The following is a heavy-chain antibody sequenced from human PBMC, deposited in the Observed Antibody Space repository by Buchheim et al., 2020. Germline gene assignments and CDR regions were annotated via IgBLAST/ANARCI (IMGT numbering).Heavy chain of an antibody. J-gene: IGHJ3*02. Sequence: EVQLVESGGGLVKPGGSLRLSCAASGFTFSSYSMNWVRQAPGKGLEWVSSISSSSSYIYYADSVKGRFTISRDNAKNSLYMQMNSLRAEDTAVYYCARDLWSGDYEPSSAFDIWGQGT. CDR3: ARDLWSGDYEPSSAFDI. V-gene: IGHV3-21*01. D-gene: IGHD4-17*01. CDR2: ISSSSSYI. CDR1: GFTFSSYS.